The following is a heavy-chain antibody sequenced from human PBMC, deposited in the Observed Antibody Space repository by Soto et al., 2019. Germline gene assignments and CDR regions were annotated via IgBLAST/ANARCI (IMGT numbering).Heavy chain of an antibody. D-gene: IGHD3-10*01. CDR2: IYYSEST. J-gene: IGHJ5*02. V-gene: IGHV4-61*01. Sequence: PSETLSLTCTVSGGSVSSGSYYWSWIRQPPGKGLEWIGYIYYSESTNYNPSLKSRVTISVDTSKNQFSLKLSSVTAADTAVYYCARGGSGSYSYNWFDPWGQGXLVTVYS. CDR3: ARGGSGSYSYNWFDP. CDR1: GGSVSSGSYY.